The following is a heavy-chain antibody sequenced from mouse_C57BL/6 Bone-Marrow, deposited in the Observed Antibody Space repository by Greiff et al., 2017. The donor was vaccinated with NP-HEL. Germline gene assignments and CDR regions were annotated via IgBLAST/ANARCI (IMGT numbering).Heavy chain of an antibody. J-gene: IGHJ2*01. CDR2: INYDGSST. CDR1: GFTFSDYY. CDR3: ARVYDYPGYFDY. V-gene: IGHV5-16*01. D-gene: IGHD2-4*01. Sequence: EVMLVESEGGLVQPGSSMKLSCTASGFTFSDYYMAWVRQVPEKGLEWVANINYDGSSTYYLDSLKSRFIISRDNAKNILYLQMSSLKSEDTATYYCARVYDYPGYFDYWGQGTTLTVSS.